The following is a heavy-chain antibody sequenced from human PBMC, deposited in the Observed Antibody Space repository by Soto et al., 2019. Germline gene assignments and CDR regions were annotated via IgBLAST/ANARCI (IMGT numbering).Heavy chain of an antibody. D-gene: IGHD2-15*01. CDR1: GFTFSSYA. CDR2: ISYDGSNK. Sequence: QVQLVESGGGVVQPGRSLRLSCAASGFTFSSYAMHWVRQAPGKGLECVAVISYDGSNKFYRDSVKGRFTISRDNSKNTLYLQLNSLRDEDTAVYYCARGDREDIAVVVRARPGEYGVDVWGQGTTVTVSS. J-gene: IGHJ6*02. V-gene: IGHV3-30-3*01. CDR3: ARGDREDIAVVVRARPGEYGVDV.